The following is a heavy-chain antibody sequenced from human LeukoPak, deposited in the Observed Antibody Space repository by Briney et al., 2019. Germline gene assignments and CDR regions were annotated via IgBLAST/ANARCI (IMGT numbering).Heavy chain of an antibody. V-gene: IGHV4-39*07. CDR2: IYYSGST. CDR1: GGSISSSSYY. CDR3: ARDPSYGDDAFDI. D-gene: IGHD4-17*01. J-gene: IGHJ3*02. Sequence: SETLSLTCTVSGGSISSSSYYWGWIRQPPGKGLEWIGSIYYSGSTNYNPSLKSRVTISVDTSKNQFSLKLSSVTAADTAVYYCARDPSYGDDAFDIWGQGTMVTVSS.